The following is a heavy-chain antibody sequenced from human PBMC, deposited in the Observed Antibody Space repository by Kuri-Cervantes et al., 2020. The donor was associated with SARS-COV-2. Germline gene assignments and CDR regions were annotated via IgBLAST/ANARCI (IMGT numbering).Heavy chain of an antibody. D-gene: IGHD3-16*02. V-gene: IGHV4-39*02. CDR3: ARDPLGITFGGVIVDAFDI. CDR2: IYYSGST. CDR1: GGSISSSSYY. J-gene: IGHJ3*02. Sequence: SETLSLTCTVSGGSISSSSYYWGWIRQPPGKGLEWIGSIYYSGSTYYNPSLKSRVTISVDTSKNQFSLKLSSVTAADTAVYYCARDPLGITFGGVIVDAFDICGQAI.